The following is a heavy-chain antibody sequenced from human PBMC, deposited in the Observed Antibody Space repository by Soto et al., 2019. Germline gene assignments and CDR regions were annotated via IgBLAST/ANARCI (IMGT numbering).Heavy chain of an antibody. D-gene: IGHD6-19*01. CDR3: ARDIVAVAGNDAFDI. CDR1: GYTFTSYD. CDR2: MNPNSGNT. Sequence: ASVKVSYKASGYTFTSYDINWVRQATGQGLEWMGWMNPNSGNTGYAQKFQGRVTMTRNTSISTAYMELSSLRSDDTAVYYCARDIVAVAGNDAFDIWGQGTMVTVSS. V-gene: IGHV1-8*01. J-gene: IGHJ3*02.